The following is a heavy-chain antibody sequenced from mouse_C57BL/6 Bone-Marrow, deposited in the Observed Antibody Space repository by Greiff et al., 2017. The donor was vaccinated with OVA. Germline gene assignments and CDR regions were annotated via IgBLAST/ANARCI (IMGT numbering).Heavy chain of an antibody. CDR2: IRNKPNGSTT. CDR3: ARDKERVAVDYFDY. V-gene: IGHV7-3*04. CDR1: GFTFTNYY. Sequence: EVKLVESGGGLVQPGDSLSLSCAASGFTFTNYYMRWVRQPPGKALEWLAFIRNKPNGSTTAYSASVKGRFTISRDKSQSILYLQVNALRAEDSATYYCARDKERVAVDYFDYWGQGTALTVSA. J-gene: IGHJ2*01. D-gene: IGHD1-1*01.